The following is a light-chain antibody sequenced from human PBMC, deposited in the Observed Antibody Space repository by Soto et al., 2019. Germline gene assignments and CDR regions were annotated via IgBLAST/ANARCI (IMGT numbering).Light chain of an antibody. V-gene: IGKV3-20*01. Sequence: EIGLTQSPGTLSLSPGERATLSCRASQSVSSSYLAWYQQKPGQAPRLLIYGASSSATGIPDRFSGSVSGTDFTLTIRRLEPEDLAVYYDQQDGSSPQTLGQGTRLEIK. CDR1: QSVSSSY. J-gene: IGKJ5*01. CDR3: QQDGSSPQT. CDR2: GAS.